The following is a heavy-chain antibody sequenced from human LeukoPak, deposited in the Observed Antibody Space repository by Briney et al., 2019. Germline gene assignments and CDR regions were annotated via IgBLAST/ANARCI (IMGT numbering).Heavy chain of an antibody. D-gene: IGHD2-15*01. J-gene: IGHJ4*02. V-gene: IGHV4-59*01. Sequence: SETLSLTCTVSGDSISNYYWSWIRQPPGKGLEWIGCIYYSGSTNYNPSLKSRVTISLDTSKNQFSLKLSSVTAADTAVYHCARAMLGYCSGGSCYSGGFDYWGQGTLVTVSS. CDR1: GDSISNYY. CDR3: ARAMLGYCSGGSCYSGGFDY. CDR2: IYYSGST.